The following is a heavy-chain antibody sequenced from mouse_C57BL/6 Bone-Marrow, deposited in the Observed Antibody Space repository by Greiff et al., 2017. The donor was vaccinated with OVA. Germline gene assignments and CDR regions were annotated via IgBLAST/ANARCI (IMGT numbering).Heavy chain of an antibody. J-gene: IGHJ3*01. CDR1: GYTFTSYW. Sequence: VQLQQPGAELVKPGASVKLSCKASGYTFTSYWMHWVKQRPGRGLEWIGRIDPHSGGTKYNEKFKSKATLTVDKPSSTAYMQLSSLTSEDSAVYYCARSGDYYGSSSFAYWGQGTLVTVSA. V-gene: IGHV1-72*01. D-gene: IGHD1-1*01. CDR2: IDPHSGGT. CDR3: ARSGDYYGSSSFAY.